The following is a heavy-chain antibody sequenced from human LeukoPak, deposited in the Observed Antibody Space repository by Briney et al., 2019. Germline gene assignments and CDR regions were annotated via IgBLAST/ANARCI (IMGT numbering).Heavy chain of an antibody. CDR3: VTGYYEPFDN. Sequence: TSETLSLTCSVSGASLSSYYWGWIRQPPGKGLERLGYISDPGKTDYNPSLKSRGTLSLDTSKNQFSLRLTSVTAADTAVYYCVTGYYEPFDNWGQGTLVTVSS. D-gene: IGHD3-22*01. J-gene: IGHJ4*02. CDR2: ISDPGKT. CDR1: GASLSSYY. V-gene: IGHV4-59*01.